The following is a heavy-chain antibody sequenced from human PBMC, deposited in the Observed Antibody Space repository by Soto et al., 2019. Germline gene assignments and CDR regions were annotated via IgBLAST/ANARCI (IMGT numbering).Heavy chain of an antibody. CDR1: GYTFTSYY. D-gene: IGHD3-9*01. CDR3: ARDPTEINYDILTGYYIHFDY. J-gene: IGHJ4*02. Sequence: ASVKVSCKASGYTFTSYYMHWVRQAPGQGLEWMGIINPSGGSTSYAQKFQGRVTMTRDTSTSTVYMELSSLRSEDTAVYYCARDPTEINYDILTGYYIHFDYWGQGTLVTVSS. V-gene: IGHV1-46*01. CDR2: INPSGGST.